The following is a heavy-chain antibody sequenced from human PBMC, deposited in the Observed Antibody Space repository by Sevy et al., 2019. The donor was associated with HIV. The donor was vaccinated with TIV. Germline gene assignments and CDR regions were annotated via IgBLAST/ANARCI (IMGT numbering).Heavy chain of an antibody. CDR2: IYYSGST. CDR1: GGSISSGGYY. D-gene: IGHD2-2*02. CDR3: AREYREGWFDP. V-gene: IGHV4-31*03. Sequence: SETLSLTCTVSGGSISSGGYYWSWIRQHPGKGLEWIGYIYYSGSTYYNPSLKSRVTISVDTSKNQLSLKLSSVTAAETAVYYCAREYREGWFDPWGQGTLVTVSS. J-gene: IGHJ5*02.